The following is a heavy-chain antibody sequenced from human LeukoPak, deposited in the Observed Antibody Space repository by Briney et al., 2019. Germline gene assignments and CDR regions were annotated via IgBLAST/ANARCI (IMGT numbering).Heavy chain of an antibody. V-gene: IGHV1-2*02. CDR3: ARAPARRAPYYYYYMDV. J-gene: IGHJ6*03. CDR2: INPNSGGT. CDR1: GYTFTGYY. Sequence: ASVKVSCKASGYTFTGYYMHWVRQAPGQGLEWMGWINPNSGGTNYAQKFQGRVTMTRDTSISTAYMELSSLRSEDTAVYYCARAPARRAPYYYYYMDVWGKGTTVTVSS. D-gene: IGHD6-6*01.